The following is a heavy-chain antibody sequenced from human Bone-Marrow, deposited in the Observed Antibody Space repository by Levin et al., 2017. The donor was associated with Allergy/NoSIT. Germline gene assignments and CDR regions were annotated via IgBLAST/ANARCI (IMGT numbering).Heavy chain of an antibody. D-gene: IGHD4/OR15-4a*01. CDR1: GDIFTNYG. Sequence: GESLKISCKASGDIFTNYGITWVRQAPGQGLEWMGWISAYTGNTRFTQKFQGRLTLTRDTSTSTAYMELRSLRSDDTAVYYCARESLADYRLKYYYGMDVRGQGTTVTVSS. V-gene: IGHV1-18*01. J-gene: IGHJ6*02. CDR3: ARESLADYRLKYYYGMDV. CDR2: ISAYTGNT.